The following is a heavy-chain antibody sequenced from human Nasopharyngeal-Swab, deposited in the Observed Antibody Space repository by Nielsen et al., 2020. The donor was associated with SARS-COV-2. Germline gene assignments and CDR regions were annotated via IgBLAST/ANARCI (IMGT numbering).Heavy chain of an antibody. D-gene: IGHD2-15*01. V-gene: IGHV5-51*01. Sequence: GSSLQISCKGSGYSFTSYWIGWDRQMPGKGLEWMGIIYPGDSDTRYSPSFQGQVTISADKSISTAYLQWSSLKASDTAMYYCASTSGGSEIGAFDIWGQGTMVAVSS. J-gene: IGHJ3*02. CDR1: GYSFTSYW. CDR2: IYPGDSDT. CDR3: ASTSGGSEIGAFDI.